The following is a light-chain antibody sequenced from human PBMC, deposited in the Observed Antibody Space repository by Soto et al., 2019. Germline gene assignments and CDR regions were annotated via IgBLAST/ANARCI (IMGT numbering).Light chain of an antibody. Sequence: ETVMTQSPVTLSMSPGERATLSCRASQSVSSKLAWYQQKPGQAPRLLIYGASIRATGIPVRFSGSGSGTEFTITISSLQSEDFAVYYCQQYNNWSPITFGQGTRLEIK. CDR3: QQYNNWSPIT. CDR2: GAS. V-gene: IGKV3-15*01. CDR1: QSVSSK. J-gene: IGKJ5*01.